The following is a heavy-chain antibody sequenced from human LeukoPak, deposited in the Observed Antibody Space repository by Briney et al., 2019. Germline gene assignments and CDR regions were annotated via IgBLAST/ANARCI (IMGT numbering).Heavy chain of an antibody. V-gene: IGHV3-23*01. D-gene: IGHD3-22*01. J-gene: IGHJ3*02. CDR3: AIPSTPDYYDCSGYYRGDAFDI. Sequence: GGSLRLSCAASGFTFSSYAMSWVRQAPGEGLEWVSAISGSGGSTYYADSVKGRFTISRDNSKNTLYLQMNSLRAEDTAVYYCAIPSTPDYYDCSGYYRGDAFDIWGQGTMVTVSS. CDR1: GFTFSSYA. CDR2: ISGSGGST.